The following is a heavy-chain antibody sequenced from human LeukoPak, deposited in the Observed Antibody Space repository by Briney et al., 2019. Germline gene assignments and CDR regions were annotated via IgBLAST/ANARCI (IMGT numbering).Heavy chain of an antibody. CDR1: GGSISSSSYY. CDR2: IYYSGST. V-gene: IGHV4-39*07. CDR3: ARGVYYYYMDA. Sequence: SETLSLTCTVSGGSISSSSYYWGWIRQPPGKGLEWIGSIYYSGSTYYNPSLKSRVTISVDTSKNQFSLKLSSVTAADTAVYYCARGVYYYYMDAWGKGTTVTISS. J-gene: IGHJ6*03.